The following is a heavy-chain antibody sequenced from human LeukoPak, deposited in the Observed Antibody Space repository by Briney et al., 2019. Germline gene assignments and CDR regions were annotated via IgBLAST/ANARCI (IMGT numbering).Heavy chain of an antibody. J-gene: IGHJ4*02. Sequence: GGSLRLSCAASGFTVSSNYMSWVRQAPGKGLEWVSVIYSGGTTYYADSMKGRFTISRDNSKNTLYLQMNSLRAADTAVYYCATESPSCGGDCFGYWGQGTLVTVSS. CDR2: IYSGGTT. CDR3: ATESPSCGGDCFGY. V-gene: IGHV3-53*01. CDR1: GFTVSSNY. D-gene: IGHD2-21*01.